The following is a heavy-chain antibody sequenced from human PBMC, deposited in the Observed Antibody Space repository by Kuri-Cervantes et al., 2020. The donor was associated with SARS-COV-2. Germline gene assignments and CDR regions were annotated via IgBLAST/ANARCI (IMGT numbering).Heavy chain of an antibody. CDR2: ISYDGSNK. V-gene: IGHV3-30*18. J-gene: IGHJ4*02. CDR1: GFTFSSYA. D-gene: IGHD2-21*01. CDR3: AKDLCGGDCPPLDY. Sequence: GGFLRLSCAASGFTFSSYAMSWVRQAPGKGLEWVAVISYDGSNKYYADSVKGRFTISRDNSKNTLYLQMNSLRAEDTAVYYCAKDLCGGDCPPLDYWGQGTLVTVSS.